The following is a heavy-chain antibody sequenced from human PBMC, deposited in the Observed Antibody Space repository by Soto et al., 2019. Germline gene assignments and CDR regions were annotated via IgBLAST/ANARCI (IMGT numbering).Heavy chain of an antibody. CDR2: IWYDGSNK. Sequence: GGSLRLSCAASGFTFSSYGMHWVRQAPGKGLEWVAVIWYDGSNKYYADSVKGRFTISRDNSKNTLYLQMNSLRAEDTAVYYCASERGYSYGFDYYYYGMDVWGQGTTVTVSS. D-gene: IGHD5-18*01. CDR1: GFTFSSYG. J-gene: IGHJ6*02. V-gene: IGHV3-33*01. CDR3: ASERGYSYGFDYYYYGMDV.